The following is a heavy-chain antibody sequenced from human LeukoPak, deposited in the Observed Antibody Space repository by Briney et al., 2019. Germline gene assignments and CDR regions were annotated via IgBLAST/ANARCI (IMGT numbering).Heavy chain of an antibody. V-gene: IGHV3-11*01. CDR1: GFTFSDYY. CDR2: ISSSGSTI. D-gene: IGHD3-22*01. Sequence: GGSLRLSWAASGFTFSDYYRSWIRQAPGKGLEWVSYISSSGSTIYYADSVKGRFTISRDNAKNSLYLQMNSLRAEDTAVYYCARDRPPYEYGMDVWGQGTTVTVSS. J-gene: IGHJ6*02. CDR3: ARDRPPYEYGMDV.